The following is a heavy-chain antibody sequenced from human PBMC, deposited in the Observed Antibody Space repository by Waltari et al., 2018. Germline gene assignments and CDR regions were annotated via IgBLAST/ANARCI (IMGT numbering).Heavy chain of an antibody. CDR2: IYYSGST. D-gene: IGHD1-26*01. J-gene: IGHJ6*03. CDR1: GCSISSSSYY. Sequence: QLQLQESGPGLVKPSETLSLTCTVSGCSISSSSYYWGWIRQPPGKGLEWIGSIYYSGSTYYNPSLKSRVTISVDTSKNQFSLKLSSVTAADTAVYYCARHREWELLPIPYYYYMDVWGKGTTVTVSS. V-gene: IGHV4-39*01. CDR3: ARHREWELLPIPYYYYMDV.